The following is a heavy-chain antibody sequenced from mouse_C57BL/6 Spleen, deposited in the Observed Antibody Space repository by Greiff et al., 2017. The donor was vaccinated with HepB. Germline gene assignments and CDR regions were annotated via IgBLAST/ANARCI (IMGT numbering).Heavy chain of an antibody. Sequence: QVQLQQPGAELVKPGASVTMSCKASGYTFTSYWIPWVQQSPGQGLEWIGDIYPGSGSTNYNEKFKSKATLTVDTSSSTAYMQLSSLTSEDSAVYYCARSGYSYFDYWGQGTTLTVSS. V-gene: IGHV1-55*01. D-gene: IGHD2-3*01. J-gene: IGHJ2*01. CDR3: ARSGYSYFDY. CDR1: GYTFTSYW. CDR2: IYPGSGST.